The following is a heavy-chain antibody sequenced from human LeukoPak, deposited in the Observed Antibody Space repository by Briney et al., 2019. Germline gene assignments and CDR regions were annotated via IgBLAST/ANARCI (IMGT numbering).Heavy chain of an antibody. CDR1: GGSISSYY. Sequence: SETLSLTCTVSGGSISSYYWSWIRQPPGKGLEWIGEINHSGSTNYNPSLKSRVTISGDTSKNQFSLNLTSVTAADTAMYYCAREANIATAIVWFDPWGQGTLVTVSS. J-gene: IGHJ5*02. V-gene: IGHV4-34*01. CDR2: INHSGST. D-gene: IGHD6-13*01. CDR3: AREANIATAIVWFDP.